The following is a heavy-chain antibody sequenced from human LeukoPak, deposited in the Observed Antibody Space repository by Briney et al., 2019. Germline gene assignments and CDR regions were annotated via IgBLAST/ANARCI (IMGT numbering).Heavy chain of an antibody. CDR1: GYTFTSYD. CDR3: ARGPHYYGSGSSTNPVDY. CDR2: MNPNSGNT. Sequence: ASVKVSCKASGYTFTSYDINWVRQATGQGLEWMGWMNPNSGNTGYAQKFQGRVTITRNTSISTACMELSSLRSEDTAVYYCARGPHYYGSGSSTNPVDYWGQGTLVTVSS. J-gene: IGHJ4*02. V-gene: IGHV1-8*03. D-gene: IGHD3-10*01.